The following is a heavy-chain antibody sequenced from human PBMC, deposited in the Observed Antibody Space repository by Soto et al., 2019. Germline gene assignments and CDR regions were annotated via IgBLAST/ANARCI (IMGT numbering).Heavy chain of an antibody. CDR3: TGEVASGY. J-gene: IGHJ4*02. CDR1: GFTVSTYG. CDR2: ISRDGGTK. D-gene: IGHD2-8*02. V-gene: IGHV3-30*03. Sequence: QVQLVESGGGVVQPGRSLRLSCAVSGFTVSTYGMHWVRQAPGKGLEWVAVISRDGGTKYYADSVKGRFTISRDNSRNTLFLEMSSLRGDDIAVYYCTGEVASGYWGQGTLVTVSS.